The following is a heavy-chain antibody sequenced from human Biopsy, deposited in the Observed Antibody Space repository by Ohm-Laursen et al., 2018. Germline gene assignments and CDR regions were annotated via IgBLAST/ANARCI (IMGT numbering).Heavy chain of an antibody. CDR2: IYYSGSI. V-gene: IGHV4-59*08. CDR1: GGSVNSYS. J-gene: IGHJ6*02. CDR3: ASMPAAKHEPNYSYYGMHV. D-gene: IGHD2-2*01. Sequence: TLSLTCSVSGGSVNSYSWSWIRQPPGKGLEWIGYIYYSGSINYNPSLKSRVTISLDTSKNQFSLKLSSVTAADTAVYYCASMPAAKHEPNYSYYGMHVWGQGTTVTVSS.